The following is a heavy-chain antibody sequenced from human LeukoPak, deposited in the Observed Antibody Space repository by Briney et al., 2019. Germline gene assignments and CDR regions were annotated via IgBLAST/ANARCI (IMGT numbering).Heavy chain of an antibody. J-gene: IGHJ4*02. CDR1: GYDFSRSW. CDR3: ARHTFYCSSPICFSGSGSETDLDY. V-gene: IGHV5-51*01. Sequence: GESLKISCKGSGYDFSRSWIGWVRQMPGKGLEWMGIIYPSDSDARYSPSFQGRVTISADNSVSTAYLQWSSLEASDTAMYYCARHTFYCSSPICFSGSGSETDLDYWGQGTLVSVSS. CDR2: IYPSDSDA. D-gene: IGHD2-2*01.